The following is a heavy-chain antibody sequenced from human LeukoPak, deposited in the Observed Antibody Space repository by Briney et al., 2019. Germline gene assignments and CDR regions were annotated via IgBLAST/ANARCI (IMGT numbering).Heavy chain of an antibody. J-gene: IGHJ5*02. CDR3: ARTVFGAYNWFDP. D-gene: IGHD3-3*01. CDR2: ISSSSSYI. Sequence: PGGSLRLSCAASGFTFSSYSMNWVRQAPGKGLEWVSSISSSSSYIYYADSVKSRFTISRDNAKSSLYLQMNSLRVDDTAVYYCARTVFGAYNWFDPWGQGALVTVSS. V-gene: IGHV3-21*01. CDR1: GFTFSSYS.